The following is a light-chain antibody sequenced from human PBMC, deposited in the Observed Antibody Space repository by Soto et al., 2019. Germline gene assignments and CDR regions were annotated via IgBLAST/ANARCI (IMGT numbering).Light chain of an antibody. Sequence: QSVLTQPASVSGSPGQSITISCIGTSSDVGNYELVSWYQQLPGKAPKLIIYEVTKRPSGVPNRFSGSKSGNTASLTISGLLAEDEADYHCCSFAGGSTYVVFGGGTKFTVL. CDR3: CSFAGGSTYVV. CDR1: SSDVGNYEL. J-gene: IGLJ2*01. V-gene: IGLV2-23*02. CDR2: EVT.